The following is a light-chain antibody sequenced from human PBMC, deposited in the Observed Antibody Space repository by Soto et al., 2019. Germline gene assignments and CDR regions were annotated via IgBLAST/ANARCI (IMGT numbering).Light chain of an antibody. J-gene: IGKJ2*03. Sequence: DIQMTQSPSALSASVGDRVIITCRASQSISGWLAWYQQKPGKAPKLLVYKASTLESGVPARFSGSVSGTEFTLTISSLQPDDFATYYCQQYNSHFYSFGQGTKLELK. CDR3: QQYNSHFYS. CDR1: QSISGW. CDR2: KAS. V-gene: IGKV1-5*03.